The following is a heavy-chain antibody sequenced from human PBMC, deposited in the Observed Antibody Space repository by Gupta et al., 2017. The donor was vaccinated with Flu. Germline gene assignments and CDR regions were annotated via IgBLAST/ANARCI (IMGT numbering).Heavy chain of an antibody. Sequence: EVQVMESGGGLVQPGGSLRRTCAASGFRFSNYWMYWVRQAPGKGLEWVPRINGDATIPTYADSVKGRFTISRDNAKNTLYLQMSNLSADDTAVYYCATQIHLGYWGQGTLVTVSS. D-gene: IGHD6-13*01. CDR1: GFRFSNYW. CDR3: ATQIHLGY. CDR2: INGDATIP. J-gene: IGHJ4*02. V-gene: IGHV3-74*01.